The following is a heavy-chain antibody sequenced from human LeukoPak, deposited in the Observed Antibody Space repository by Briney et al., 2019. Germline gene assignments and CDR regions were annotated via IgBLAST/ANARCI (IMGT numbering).Heavy chain of an antibody. CDR2: ISAYNGNT. D-gene: IGHD3-22*01. J-gene: IGHJ4*02. CDR3: ASTGHYYDSFDY. CDR1: GYTFTSYG. V-gene: IGHV1-18*01. Sequence: ASVKVSCKASGYTFTSYGISWVRQAPGQGLEWMGWISAYNGNTNYAQKLQGRVTMTTDTSTSTAYMELSSLRSEDTAVYYCASTGHYYDSFDYWGQGTLVTVSS.